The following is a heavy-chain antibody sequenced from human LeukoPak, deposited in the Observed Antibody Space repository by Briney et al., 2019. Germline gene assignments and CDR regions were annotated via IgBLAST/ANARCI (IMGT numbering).Heavy chain of an antibody. CDR2: IISSSSYI. D-gene: IGHD3-10*01. CDR1: EFTFTSYS. Sequence: GGSLRLSCSASEFTFTSYSMNWVRQAPGKGLEWVSSIISSSSYIYYADSVKGRFTISKDNAKNSLYLQMNSLRAEDTAVYYCARVGTVRGVPHFDYWGQGTLVTVSS. J-gene: IGHJ4*02. CDR3: ARVGTVRGVPHFDY. V-gene: IGHV3-21*01.